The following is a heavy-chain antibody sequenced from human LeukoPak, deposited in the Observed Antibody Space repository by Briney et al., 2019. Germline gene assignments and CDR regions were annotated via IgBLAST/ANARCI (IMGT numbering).Heavy chain of an antibody. CDR1: GYTFTNYD. V-gene: IGHV1-8*03. D-gene: IGHD3-22*01. CDR2: MNPTSGNT. J-gene: IGHJ5*02. CDR3: ARGRAMWYYDSGGHYTTSSEYNWFDP. Sequence: GASVNVSCKASGYTFTNYDMNWVRQATGQGIEWMGWMNPTSGNTAYAQQFQGRVTITTNASISTAYMELSSLRSEDTGVYYCARGRAMWYYDSGGHYTTSSEYNWFDPWGQGTLVTVSS.